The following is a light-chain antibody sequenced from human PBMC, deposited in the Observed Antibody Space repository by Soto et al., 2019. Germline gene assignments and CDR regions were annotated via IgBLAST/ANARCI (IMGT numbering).Light chain of an antibody. CDR2: SAT. CDR1: QSVLYSSNNKSY. Sequence: DIVMTQFPDSLTVPLGERATINCKSSQSVLYSSNNKSYLAWYQHKPGQPPKVLIYSATTLESGVPDRFSGSGSGTDFTLTISSLQADDVAVYYCQQYYTTPYTFGQGTKLEIK. V-gene: IGKV4-1*01. J-gene: IGKJ2*01. CDR3: QQYYTTPYT.